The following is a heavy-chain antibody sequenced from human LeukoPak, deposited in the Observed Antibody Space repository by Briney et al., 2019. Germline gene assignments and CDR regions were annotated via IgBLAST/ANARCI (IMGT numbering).Heavy chain of an antibody. V-gene: IGHV4-30-4*01. J-gene: IGHJ4*02. CDR3: ARYYGTLFDY. Sequence: PSETLSLTCTASGGSISSADNYWSWIRQPPGKGLEWIGYIYHSGNTYYNPSLKSRVTISVDTSKNQFSLKLSSVTAADTAVYYCARYYGTLFDYWGQGTLATVSS. D-gene: IGHD4-17*01. CDR2: IYHSGNT. CDR1: GGSISSADNY.